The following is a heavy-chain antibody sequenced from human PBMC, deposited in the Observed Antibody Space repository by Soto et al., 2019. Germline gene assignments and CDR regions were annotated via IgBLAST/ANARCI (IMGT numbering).Heavy chain of an antibody. CDR2: TYYRSKWYN. V-gene: IGHV6-1*01. CDR1: GDSVSSNSAA. D-gene: IGHD6-13*01. Sequence: SQTLSLTCAISGDSVSSNSAAWNWIRQSPSRGLEWLGRTYYRSKWYNDYAVSVKSRITINPDTSKNQFSLQLNSVTPEDTAVYYCARGPGLWVAAPGYYYYCMDVWGQGTTVTVSS. J-gene: IGHJ6*01. CDR3: ARGPGLWVAAPGYYYYCMDV.